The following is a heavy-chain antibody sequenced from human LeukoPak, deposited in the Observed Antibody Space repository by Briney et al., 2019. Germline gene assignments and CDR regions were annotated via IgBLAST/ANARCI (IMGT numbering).Heavy chain of an antibody. V-gene: IGHV3-21*01. CDR1: GFTFSSYS. J-gene: IGHJ4*02. D-gene: IGHD6-13*01. Sequence: GGSLRLSCAASGFTFSSYSKNWVRQAPGKGLEWVSSISSSSSYIYYADSVKGRFTISRDNAKNSLYLQMNSLRAEDTAVYYCARDSTYSSSWYEHYWGQGTLVTVSS. CDR3: ARDSTYSSSWYEHY. CDR2: ISSSSSYI.